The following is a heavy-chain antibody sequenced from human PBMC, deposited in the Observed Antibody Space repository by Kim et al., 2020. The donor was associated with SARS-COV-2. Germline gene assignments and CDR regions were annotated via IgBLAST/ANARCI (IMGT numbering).Heavy chain of an antibody. Sequence: GGSLRLSCAISGFTFSSYSMIWVRQAPGKGLEWVSSISDTSNYISYADSVKGRFTISRDNARNSLYLQMNSLRGDDTAVYYFARDRGGSSTWTTYFDSWG. CDR3: ARDRGGSSTWTTYFDS. J-gene: IGHJ4*01. V-gene: IGHV3-21*01. CDR2: ISDTSNYI. D-gene: IGHD6-13*01. CDR1: GFTFSSYS.